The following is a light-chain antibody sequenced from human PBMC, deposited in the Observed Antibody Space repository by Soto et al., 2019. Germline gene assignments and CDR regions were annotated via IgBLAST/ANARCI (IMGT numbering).Light chain of an antibody. CDR1: SSDVGGYNY. Sequence: QSVLTQPASVSGSPGQSITISCTGTSSDVGGYNYVSWYQQDPGKAPKLMIYEVSNRPSGVSNRFSGSKSGNTASLTISGLQAEDEADYYCSSYTSSSSTLEVFGTGTKVTVL. V-gene: IGLV2-14*01. CDR3: SSYTSSSSTLEV. CDR2: EVS. J-gene: IGLJ1*01.